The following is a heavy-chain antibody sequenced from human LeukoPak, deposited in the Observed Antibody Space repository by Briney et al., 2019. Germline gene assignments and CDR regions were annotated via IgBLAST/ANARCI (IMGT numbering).Heavy chain of an antibody. J-gene: IGHJ6*03. CDR3: ARSQQLVNYYYYYYMDV. CDR2: ISSSSYI. Sequence: GGSLRLSCAASGFTFSSYSMNWVRQAPGKGLEWVSSISSSSYIYYADSVKGRFTISRDNAKNSLYLQMNSLRAEDTAVYYCARSQQLVNYYYYYYMDVWGKGTTVTVSS. D-gene: IGHD6-13*01. V-gene: IGHV3-21*01. CDR1: GFTFSSYS.